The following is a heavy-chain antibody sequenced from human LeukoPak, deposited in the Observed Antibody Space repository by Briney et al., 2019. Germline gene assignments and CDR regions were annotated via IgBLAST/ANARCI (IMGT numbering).Heavy chain of an antibody. V-gene: IGHV4-61*05. CDR2: IYYSGST. CDR1: GGSISSSSYY. CDR3: ARGGSRTMVRGVFDY. J-gene: IGHJ4*02. Sequence: SETLSLTCTVSGGSISSSSYYWGWIRQPPGKGLEWIGYIYYSGSTNYNPSLKSRVTISVDTSKNQFSLKLSSVTAADTAVYYCARGGSRTMVRGVFDYWGQGTLVTVSS. D-gene: IGHD3-10*01.